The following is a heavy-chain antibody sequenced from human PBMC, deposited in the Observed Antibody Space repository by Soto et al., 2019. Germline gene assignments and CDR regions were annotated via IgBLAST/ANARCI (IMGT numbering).Heavy chain of an antibody. J-gene: IGHJ3*02. CDR1: GFSLSTYRVG. Sequence: QITLKESGPTPVDPPQTLTLTCSFSGFSLSTYRVGVAWIRQPPGKALEWLAIIYWDDDRRYSPSLKTRLAITKDTSKNQVVLTMTNVDPGDTATYYCAHIMITYGGVSALDAFDIWGQGTMVTVSS. D-gene: IGHD3-16*01. V-gene: IGHV2-5*02. CDR2: IYWDDDR. CDR3: AHIMITYGGVSALDAFDI.